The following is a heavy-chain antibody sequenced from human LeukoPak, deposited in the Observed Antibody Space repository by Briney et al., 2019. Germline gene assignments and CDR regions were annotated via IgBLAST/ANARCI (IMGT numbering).Heavy chain of an antibody. V-gene: IGHV4-39*01. CDR2: IYFTGNT. D-gene: IGHD2-2*01. J-gene: IGHJ4*02. CDR1: GDSISSSFFY. Sequence: MPSEPLSLTCTVSGDSISSSFFYWGWLRQPPGKGLEWIGNIYFTGNTYYNPSLKSRVTIPVDTSKDLISLKLSSVTAADTALYYCARLPDCSSTSRYVVWGEGSLVSVSS. CDR3: ARLPDCSSTSRYVV.